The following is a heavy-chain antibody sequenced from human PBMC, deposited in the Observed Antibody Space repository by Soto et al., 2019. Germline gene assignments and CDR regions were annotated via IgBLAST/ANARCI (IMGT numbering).Heavy chain of an antibody. CDR1: GFTPSSNS. J-gene: IGHJ5*02. Sequence: EVQLVESGGGLVQPGGSLSPSCAASGFTPSSNSMNWVRQAPGRGLEWVSYISSSGSTIYYADSVKGRFTISRDNAKNSLYLQMNSLRAEDTAVYYCARHPERIAEIGWFDPWGQGTLVTVSS. CDR2: ISSSGSTI. D-gene: IGHD6-13*01. V-gene: IGHV3-48*01. CDR3: ARHPERIAEIGWFDP.